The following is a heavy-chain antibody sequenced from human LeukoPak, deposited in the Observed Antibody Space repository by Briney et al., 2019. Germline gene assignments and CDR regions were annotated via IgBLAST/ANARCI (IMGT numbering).Heavy chain of an antibody. CDR1: GFTFSSYS. CDR2: ISSSSSYI. Sequence: PGGSLRLSCAASGFTFSSYSMNWVRQAPGKGLEWVSSISSSSSYIYYADSVKGQFTISRDNAKNSLYLQMNSLRAEDTAVYYCARDPYYDILTGYYGGVDYWGQGTLVTVSS. J-gene: IGHJ4*02. CDR3: ARDPYYDILTGYYGGVDY. V-gene: IGHV3-21*01. D-gene: IGHD3-9*01.